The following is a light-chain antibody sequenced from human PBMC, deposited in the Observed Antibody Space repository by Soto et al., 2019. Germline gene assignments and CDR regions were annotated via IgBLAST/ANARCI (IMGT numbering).Light chain of an antibody. J-gene: IGLJ3*02. CDR2: GVR. CDR1: SNDIGAYNY. CDR3: QSYDTGIWV. Sequence: QSVLTQPTSVSGSPGQSITISCTGSSNDIGAYNYVSWYQQHPGKAPRLLIHGVRDRPSGVPSRFSASKSGLTASLTISGLKTEDEADYYCQSYDTGIWVFGGGTKLTVL. V-gene: IGLV2-14*01.